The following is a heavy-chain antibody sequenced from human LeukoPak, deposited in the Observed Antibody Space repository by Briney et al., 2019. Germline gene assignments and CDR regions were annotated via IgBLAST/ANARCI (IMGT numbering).Heavy chain of an antibody. CDR1: GGSISSYY. Sequence: SETPSLTCTVSGGSISSYYWSWIRQPPGKGLEWIGYIYYTGSTNYNPSLKSRVTISVDASKNQFSLKLSSVTAADTAVYYCATGVSGYYYGMDVWGQGTTVTVSS. CDR3: ATGVSGYYYGMDV. D-gene: IGHD3-3*01. CDR2: IYYTGST. V-gene: IGHV4-59*01. J-gene: IGHJ6*02.